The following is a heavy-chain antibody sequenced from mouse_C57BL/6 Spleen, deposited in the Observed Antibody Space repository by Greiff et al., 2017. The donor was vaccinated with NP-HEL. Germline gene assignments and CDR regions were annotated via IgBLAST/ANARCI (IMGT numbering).Heavy chain of an antibody. J-gene: IGHJ3*01. D-gene: IGHD4-1*01. V-gene: IGHV5-4*01. CDR2: ISDGGSYT. CDR3: ARGLTGPSWFAY. CDR1: GFTFSSYA. Sequence: EVQRVESGGGLVKPGGSLKLSCAASGFTFSSYAMSWVRQTPEKRLEWVATISDGGSYTYYPDNVKGRFTISRDNAKNNLYLQMSHLKSEDTAMYYCARGLTGPSWFAYWGQGTLVTVSA.